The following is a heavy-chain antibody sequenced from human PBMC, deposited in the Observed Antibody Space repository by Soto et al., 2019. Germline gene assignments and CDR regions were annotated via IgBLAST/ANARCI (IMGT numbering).Heavy chain of an antibody. V-gene: IGHV4-31*11. J-gene: IGHJ3*02. CDR3: AREGSSTVTALRALDI. CDR2: IYNSGTT. Sequence: QVQLQESGPGLVKPSQTLSLTCAVSGASISSGGYYWNWIRQHPGKGLEWIGHIYNSGTTHYNPSLKRRLTISVDTSKIQFFLKLDSLTAADTAVYYCAREGSSTVTALRALDIWGHGTLVTVSP. CDR1: GASISSGGYY. D-gene: IGHD4-17*01.